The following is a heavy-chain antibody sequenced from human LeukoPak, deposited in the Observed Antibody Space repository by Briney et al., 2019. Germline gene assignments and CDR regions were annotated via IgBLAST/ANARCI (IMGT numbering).Heavy chain of an antibody. J-gene: IGHJ6*03. V-gene: IGHV3-33*01. D-gene: IGHD4-23*01. CDR2: IWYDGSNK. Sequence: GGSLRLSCAASGFTFSSYGMHWVRQAPGKGLEWVAVIWYDGSNKYYADSVKGRFTISRDNSKNTLYLQMNSLRAEDTAVYYCAREGTTVVTEYYYYYMDVWGKGTTVTVFS. CDR1: GFTFSSYG. CDR3: AREGTTVVTEYYYYYMDV.